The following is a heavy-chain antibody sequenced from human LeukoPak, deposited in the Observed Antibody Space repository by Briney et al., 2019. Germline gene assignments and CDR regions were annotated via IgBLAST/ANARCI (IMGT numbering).Heavy chain of an antibody. CDR3: ARKRRRGYYLNSAFDM. CDR2: ISHRGTS. Sequence: PSETLSLTCAVYGGSFSTYYWSWIRQSPGKGLEWIAEISHRGTSTYNPSLQSRVTVSVDASKNHFSLRVKSVIAADTAIYYCARKRRRGYYLNSAFDMWGQGTMVTVSS. V-gene: IGHV4-34*01. D-gene: IGHD3-3*01. J-gene: IGHJ3*02. CDR1: GGSFSTYY.